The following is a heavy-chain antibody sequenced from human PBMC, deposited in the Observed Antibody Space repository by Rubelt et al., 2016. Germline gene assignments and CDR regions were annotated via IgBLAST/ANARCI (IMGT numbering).Heavy chain of an antibody. Sequence: QVQLVQSGAEVKKPGASVKVSCKASGYTFTSYYMHWVRQAPGQGLEWMGIINTSGGSTGYAQKFQGRITMTRDTSTSTVYMELSSLRSEDTAVYYCARAASTVTTLLDLGYWGQGTLVTVSS. D-gene: IGHD4-17*01. CDR1: GYTFTSYY. CDR3: ARAASTVTTLLDLGY. J-gene: IGHJ4*02. V-gene: IGHV1-46*01. CDR2: INTSGGST.